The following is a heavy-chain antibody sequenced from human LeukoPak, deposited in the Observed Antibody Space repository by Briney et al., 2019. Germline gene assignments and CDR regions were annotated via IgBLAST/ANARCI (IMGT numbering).Heavy chain of an antibody. CDR3: AKDWGSSGWYNWFDS. Sequence: PGGSLRLSCAASGFTTSTYGMHWVRQAPGKGLEWLTMLSHDGGVTYYLDSVKGRFTISRDNSKNTLYLQMNGLNAADTAVYYCAKDWGSSGWYNWFDSWGQGTQVTVSS. J-gene: IGHJ5*01. D-gene: IGHD6-19*01. V-gene: IGHV3-30*18. CDR2: LSHDGGVT. CDR1: GFTTSTYG.